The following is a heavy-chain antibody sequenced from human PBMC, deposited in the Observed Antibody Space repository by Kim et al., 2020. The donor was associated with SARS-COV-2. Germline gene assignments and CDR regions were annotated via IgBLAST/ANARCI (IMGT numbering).Heavy chain of an antibody. V-gene: IGHV3-15*01. CDR3: TTVLTYYYDSSGYGASDY. D-gene: IGHD3-22*01. J-gene: IGHJ4*02. Sequence: KGRFTISRDDSKNTLYLQMNSLKTEDTAVYYCTTVLTYYYDSSGYGASDYWGQGTLVTVSS.